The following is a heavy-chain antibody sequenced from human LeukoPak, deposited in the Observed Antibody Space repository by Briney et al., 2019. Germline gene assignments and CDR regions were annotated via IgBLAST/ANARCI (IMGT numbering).Heavy chain of an antibody. CDR1: GFTFDDYA. CDR3: AKDRFSGRKPDSSGYYSSALTF. D-gene: IGHD3-22*01. J-gene: IGHJ4*02. Sequence: GGSLRLSCAASGFTFDDYAMHWVRQAPGKGLEWVSRISWNSGSIGYADSVKGRFTISRDNAKNSLYLQMNSLRAEDTALYYCAKDRFSGRKPDSSGYYSSALTFWGQGTLVTVSS. V-gene: IGHV3-9*01. CDR2: ISWNSGSI.